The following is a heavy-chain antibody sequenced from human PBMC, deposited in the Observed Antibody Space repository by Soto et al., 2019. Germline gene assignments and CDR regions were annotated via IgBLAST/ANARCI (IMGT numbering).Heavy chain of an antibody. CDR1: GFTFSSYW. D-gene: IGHD3-10*01. J-gene: IGHJ4*02. Sequence: EVQLVESGGGLVQPGGSLRLSCAASGFTFSSYWMSWVRQAPGKGLEWVANIKQDGSEKYYVDSVKGRFTISRDNAKNSLCLHMNSLRSEDTAVYYCARDGSGCYYAVPPAPLDYWGQGTLVTVSS. CDR2: IKQDGSEK. CDR3: ARDGSGCYYAVPPAPLDY. V-gene: IGHV3-7*01.